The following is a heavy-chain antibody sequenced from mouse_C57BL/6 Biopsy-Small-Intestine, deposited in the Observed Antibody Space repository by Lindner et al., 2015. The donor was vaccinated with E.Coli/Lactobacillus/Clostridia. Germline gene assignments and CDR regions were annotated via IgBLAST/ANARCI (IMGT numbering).Heavy chain of an antibody. J-gene: IGHJ4*01. V-gene: IGHV1-84*02. CDR2: VSPDSGGT. CDR1: GYTSADHY. D-gene: IGHD2-1*01. Sequence: SVKVSCKASGYTSADHYVHWVRQAPGQGLEWMGWVSPDSGGTNYAQKFQGRVTMTRDTSITTVYMELTGLKSDDTAVYYCAKDGGDYGFYYDSWGQGTLVTVSS. CDR3: AKDGGDYGFYYDS.